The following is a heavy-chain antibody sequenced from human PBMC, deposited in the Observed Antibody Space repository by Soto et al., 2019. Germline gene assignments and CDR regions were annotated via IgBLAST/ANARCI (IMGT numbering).Heavy chain of an antibody. J-gene: IGHJ4*02. V-gene: IGHV3-7*01. CDR2: IKPDGSDT. CDR3: ATHNYYTLEY. D-gene: IGHD3-22*01. CDR1: GFTFSMSW. Sequence: GSLRLSCAASGFTFSMSWMTWIRQAPGKGLEWVAQIKPDGSDTLYVDSMKGRFTISRDNSKNSLYLQMDSLRAEDTALYYCATHNYYTLEYWGQGALVTVSS.